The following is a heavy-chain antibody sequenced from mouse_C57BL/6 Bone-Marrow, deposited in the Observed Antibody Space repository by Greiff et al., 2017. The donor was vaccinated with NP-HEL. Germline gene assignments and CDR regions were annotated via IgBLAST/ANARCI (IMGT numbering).Heavy chain of an antibody. Sequence: VQLQQSGAELVRPGASVKLSCKASGYTFTDYYINWVKQRPGQGLEWIARIYPGSGNTYYNEKFKGKATLTAEKSSSTAYMQLSSLTSEYSAVYFCARWVYYGSRDYWGQGTTLTVSS. CDR3: ARWVYYGSRDY. J-gene: IGHJ2*01. V-gene: IGHV1-76*01. CDR1: GYTFTDYY. D-gene: IGHD1-1*01. CDR2: IYPGSGNT.